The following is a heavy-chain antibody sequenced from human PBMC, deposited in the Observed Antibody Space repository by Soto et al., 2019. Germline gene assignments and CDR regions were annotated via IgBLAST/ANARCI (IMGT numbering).Heavy chain of an antibody. J-gene: IGHJ4*02. V-gene: IGHV3-15*07. CDR3: TTRNYDSSGYSFDY. D-gene: IGHD3-22*01. Sequence: EVQLVESGGGLVKPGGSLRLSCAASGFTFSNAWMNWVRQAPGKGLEWVGRIKSKTDGGTTDYAAPVKGRFTISRDDSKNTLYLQMHSLKTGDTAVYYCTTRNYDSSGYSFDYWGQGTLVTVSS. CDR2: IKSKTDGGTT. CDR1: GFTFSNAW.